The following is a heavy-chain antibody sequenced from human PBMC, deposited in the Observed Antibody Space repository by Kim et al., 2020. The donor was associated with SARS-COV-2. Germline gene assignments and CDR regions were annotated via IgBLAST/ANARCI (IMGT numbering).Heavy chain of an antibody. J-gene: IGHJ4*02. Sequence: SETLSLTCTVSGGSISSYYWSWIRQPPGKGLEWIGYIYYSGSTNYNPSLKSRVTISVDTSKNQFSLKLSSVTAADTAVYYCARDTPSGSYGLDYWGQGT. CDR3: ARDTPSGSYGLDY. D-gene: IGHD1-26*01. CDR1: GGSISSYY. CDR2: IYYSGST. V-gene: IGHV4-59*01.